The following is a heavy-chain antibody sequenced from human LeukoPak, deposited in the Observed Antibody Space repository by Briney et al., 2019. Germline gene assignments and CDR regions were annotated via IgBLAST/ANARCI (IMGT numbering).Heavy chain of an antibody. CDR2: ISSSSRYL. D-gene: IGHD3-9*01. J-gene: IGHJ4*02. Sequence: GGSLRLSCAASEFTFSSYSMNWVRQAPGKGLEWVSSISSSSRYLYYADSVKGRFTISRDNAKNSLYLQMNSLRAEDTAVYYWARDHWDILTGYYIDYWGQGTLVTVSS. CDR1: EFTFSSYS. CDR3: ARDHWDILTGYYIDY. V-gene: IGHV3-21*01.